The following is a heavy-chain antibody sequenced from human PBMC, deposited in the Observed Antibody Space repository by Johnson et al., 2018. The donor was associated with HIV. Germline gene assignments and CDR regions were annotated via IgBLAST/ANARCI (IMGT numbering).Heavy chain of an antibody. CDR2: ITFEGSDK. CDR1: GFTFSNYG. Sequence: QVQLVESGGGVVQPGRSLRLSCAASGFTFSNYGMHWVRQAPGKGLEWVAVITFEGSDKYYADSVKGRVTISRDDSKNTLYLRLNSLRPEDSAVYYCAKDVSVVTPSGSFDIWGQATMVTVSS. J-gene: IGHJ3*02. V-gene: IGHV3-30*18. D-gene: IGHD1-14*01. CDR3: AKDVSVVTPSGSFDI.